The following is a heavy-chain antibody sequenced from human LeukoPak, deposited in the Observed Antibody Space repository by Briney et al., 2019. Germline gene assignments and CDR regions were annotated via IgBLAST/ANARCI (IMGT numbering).Heavy chain of an antibody. CDR3: ARVVVVAATDYGMDV. J-gene: IGHJ6*04. V-gene: IGHV4-31*03. CDR2: IYHSGST. Sequence: PSQTLSLTCTVSGGSISRGGYYWSWIRQHTGTGLEWIGYIYHSGSTYYNPSLKSRVTISVDTSKNQFSLKLSSVTAGDTAVYYCARVVVVAATDYGMDVWGKGTTVTVSS. D-gene: IGHD2-15*01. CDR1: GGSISRGGYY.